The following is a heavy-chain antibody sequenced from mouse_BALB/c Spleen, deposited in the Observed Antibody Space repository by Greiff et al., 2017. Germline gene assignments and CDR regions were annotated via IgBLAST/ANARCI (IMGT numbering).Heavy chain of an antibody. D-gene: IGHD2-1*01. CDR2: ISSGGGST. V-gene: IGHV5-12-1*01. Sequence: EVHLVESGGGLVKPGGSLKLSCAASGFTFSSYAMSWVRQTPEKRLEWVATISSGGGSTYYPDTVKGRFTISRDNAKNTLYLQMSSLKSEDTAMYYCARRGYGNYGPFDYWGQGTTLTVSS. CDR1: GFTFSSYA. J-gene: IGHJ2*01. CDR3: ARRGYGNYGPFDY.